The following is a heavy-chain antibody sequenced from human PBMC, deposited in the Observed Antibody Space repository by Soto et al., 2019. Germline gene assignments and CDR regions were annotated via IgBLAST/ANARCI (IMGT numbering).Heavy chain of an antibody. Sequence: QVQLQQWGAGLLKPSETLSLTCAVYGGSFSGYYWSWIRQPPGKGLEWIGEINHSGSTNYNPSLKSRVTISVDTSKNQCSLKLSSVTAADTAVYYSARIVVVAAAVDYWGQGPLVSVSS. V-gene: IGHV4-34*01. CDR2: INHSGST. J-gene: IGHJ4*02. D-gene: IGHD2-15*01. CDR1: GGSFSGYY. CDR3: ARIVVVAAAVDY.